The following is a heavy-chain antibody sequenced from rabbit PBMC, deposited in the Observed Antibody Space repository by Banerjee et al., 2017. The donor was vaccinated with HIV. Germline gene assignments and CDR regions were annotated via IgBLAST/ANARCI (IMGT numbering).Heavy chain of an antibody. CDR1: GFSISSSDW. D-gene: IGHD4-2*01. CDR2: IYTGSGST. J-gene: IGHJ4*01. Sequence: QEQLEESGGDLVKPGASLTLTCTASGFSISSSDWMCWVRQAPGKGLEWIGCIYTGSGSTDYASWVNGRFTISKTSSTTVTLQMTSLTAADTATYFCARAYDDSRSYFKFWGPGTLVTVS. V-gene: IGHV1S45*01. CDR3: ARAYDDSRSYFKF.